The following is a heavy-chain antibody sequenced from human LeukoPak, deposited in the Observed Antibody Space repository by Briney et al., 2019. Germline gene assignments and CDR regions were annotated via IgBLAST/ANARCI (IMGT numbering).Heavy chain of an antibody. Sequence: ASVKVSCKASGYTFTGYYMHWVRQAPGQGLEWMGWINPNSGGTNYAQKFQGRVTMTRDTSISTAYMELSRLRSDDTAVYYCARAQPTNPRDAFDIWGQGTMVTVSS. J-gene: IGHJ3*02. CDR2: INPNSGGT. CDR3: ARAQPTNPRDAFDI. D-gene: IGHD1-14*01. V-gene: IGHV1-2*02. CDR1: GYTFTGYY.